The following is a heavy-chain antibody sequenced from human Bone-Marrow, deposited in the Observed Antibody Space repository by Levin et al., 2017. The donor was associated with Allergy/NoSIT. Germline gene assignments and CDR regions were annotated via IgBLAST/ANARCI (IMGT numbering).Heavy chain of an antibody. CDR3: AKDLPRGRVFDV. Sequence: GESLKISCAASGFTFSNYGMHWVRQAPGKGLEWVAIISYDGSNKYYADSVKGRFTISRDNSKNTLYLQMNSLRAEDTAVYYCAKDLPRGRVFDVWGQGTMVTVSS. CDR1: GFTFSNYG. V-gene: IGHV3-30*18. CDR2: ISYDGSNK. J-gene: IGHJ3*01.